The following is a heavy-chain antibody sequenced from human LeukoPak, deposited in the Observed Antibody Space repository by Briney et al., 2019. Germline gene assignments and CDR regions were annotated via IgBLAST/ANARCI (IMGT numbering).Heavy chain of an antibody. CDR2: MYNSGSI. CDR3: ARNETSGYFDI. D-gene: IGHD3-22*01. Sequence: PSETLSLTCTVSGGFISSSTHYWGWIRQSPGKGLEWIGSMYNSGSISYNPSLRSRVTITVDTSKNQFSLNFNSVTAADTALYFCARNETSGYFDIWGQGTMVTVSS. J-gene: IGHJ3*02. CDR1: GGFISSSTHY. V-gene: IGHV4-39*01.